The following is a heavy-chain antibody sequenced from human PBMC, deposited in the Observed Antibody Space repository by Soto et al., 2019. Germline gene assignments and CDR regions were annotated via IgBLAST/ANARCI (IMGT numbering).Heavy chain of an antibody. CDR3: ARAHYGDYGYGMDV. CDR1: GCSISSGGYS. Sequence: PSETLSLTCAFSGCSISSGGYSWSWIRQPPGKGLEWIGYIYESGSTYYNPSLKSRVTISVDRSKNQFSLKLSSVTAADTAVYYCARAHYGDYGYGMDVWGQGTTVTVSS. V-gene: IGHV4-30-2*01. CDR2: IYESGST. J-gene: IGHJ6*02. D-gene: IGHD4-17*01.